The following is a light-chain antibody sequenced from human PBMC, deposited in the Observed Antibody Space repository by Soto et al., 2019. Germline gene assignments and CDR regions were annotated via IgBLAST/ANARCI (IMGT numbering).Light chain of an antibody. V-gene: IGKV3-20*01. CDR1: QSVSSSY. J-gene: IGKJ1*01. CDR3: QQYGSSPQT. CDR2: GAS. Sequence: EIVLTQSPGTLSLSPGERATLSCRASQSVSSSYLAWYQQKPGQAHRLLIYGASSRATGIPDRFSGSGSGTDFTLTISRLEPEDFAVYYCQQYGSSPQTFGQGPKVEIK.